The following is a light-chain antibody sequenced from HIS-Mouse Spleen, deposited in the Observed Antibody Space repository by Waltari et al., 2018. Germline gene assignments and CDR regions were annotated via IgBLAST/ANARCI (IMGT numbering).Light chain of an antibody. CDR2: EDN. Sequence: NFMLTQPHSVSESPGKTVTISCTGSSGRIASNYVQWYQQRPGSAPTTVIYEDNQSPAGVPDRVSGSIDSSANSASLTISGRKTEDEDDYYCQSYDSSNQVFGGGTKLTVL. V-gene: IGLV6-57*02. CDR3: QSYDSSNQV. J-gene: IGLJ3*02. CDR1: SGRIASNY.